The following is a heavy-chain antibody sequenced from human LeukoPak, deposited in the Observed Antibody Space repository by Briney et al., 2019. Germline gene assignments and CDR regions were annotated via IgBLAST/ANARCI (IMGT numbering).Heavy chain of an antibody. V-gene: IGHV4-4*09. CDR1: GGSITSYY. Sequence: SETLSLTCSVSGGSITSYYWSWIRQPPGKGLEWIGYIYSSGSTNYNPSLKSRVTISVDTSKNQFSLKLISVTAADTAVYYCATLGGYTAPFRDWGQGTLVTVSS. J-gene: IGHJ4*02. D-gene: IGHD5-12*01. CDR3: ATLGGYTAPFRD. CDR2: IYSSGST.